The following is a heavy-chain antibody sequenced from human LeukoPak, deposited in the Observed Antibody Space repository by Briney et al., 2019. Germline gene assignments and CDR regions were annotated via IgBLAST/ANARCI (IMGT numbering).Heavy chain of an antibody. J-gene: IGHJ3*02. CDR2: VSYDGSNK. V-gene: IGHV3-30*14. Sequence: GGSLRLSCAASGFTFSNYAMHWVRQAPGKGLEWVAVVSYDGSNKYYADSVKGRFTISRDNSKNTLYLQVNSLRAEDTAMYYCARNILFAFDIWGQGTMVTVSS. CDR3: ARNILFAFDI. CDR1: GFTFSNYA.